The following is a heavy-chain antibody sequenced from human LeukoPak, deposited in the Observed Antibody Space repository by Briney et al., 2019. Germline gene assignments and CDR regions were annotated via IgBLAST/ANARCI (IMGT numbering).Heavy chain of an antibody. CDR3: ARVGGIAAAGGFDY. D-gene: IGHD6-13*01. CDR2: IYYSGST. CDR1: GGSISSYY. J-gene: IGHJ4*02. Sequence: KPSETLSLTCTVSGGSISSYYWSWIRQPPGKGLERIGYIYYSGSTNYNPSLKSRVTISVDTSKNQFSLKLSSVTAADTAVYYCARVGGIAAAGGFDYWGQGTLVTVSS. V-gene: IGHV4-59*01.